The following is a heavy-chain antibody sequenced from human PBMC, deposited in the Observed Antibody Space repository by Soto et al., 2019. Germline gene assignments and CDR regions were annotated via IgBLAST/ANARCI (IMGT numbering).Heavy chain of an antibody. CDR1: GGSLSSSAYS. CDR3: ARELLYYDSSGYSWDDAFDI. V-gene: IGHV4-30-2*01. Sequence: QLQLQESGSRLVKPSQTLSLTCAVSGGSLSSSAYSWSWIRQTPGKGLEWIGFIYQSGSTYYNPSLKSRVTLSLDRPKNQISLKLTSVTAADTAVYYCARELLYYDSSGYSWDDAFDILGQGIMVTVSS. J-gene: IGHJ3*02. CDR2: IYQSGST. D-gene: IGHD3-22*01.